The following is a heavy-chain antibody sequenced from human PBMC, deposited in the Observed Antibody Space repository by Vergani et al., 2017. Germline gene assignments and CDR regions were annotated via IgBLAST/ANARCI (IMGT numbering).Heavy chain of an antibody. V-gene: IGHV1-24*01. D-gene: IGHD6-13*01. CDR3: ARERRDLAAVGSNYYYYYGMDV. CDR1: GYTLTELS. J-gene: IGHJ6*02. Sequence: QVQLVQSGAEVKKPGASVKVSCKVSGYTLTELSMHWVRQAPGKGLEWMGGFDPEDGETIYAQKFQGRVTMTEDTSTDTAYMELSSLRSEDTAVYYCARERRDLAAVGSNYYYYYGMDVWGQGTTVTVSS. CDR2: FDPEDGET.